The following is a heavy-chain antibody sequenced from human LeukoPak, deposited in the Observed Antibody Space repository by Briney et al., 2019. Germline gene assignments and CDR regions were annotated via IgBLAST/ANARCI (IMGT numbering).Heavy chain of an antibody. J-gene: IGHJ4*02. V-gene: IGHV3-23*01. D-gene: IGHD3-22*01. CDR3: AKGPTYYFDSSALKYFHY. CDR2: ISGSGGSI. Sequence: PGGSPRLSCAASGFTFSSYAMSWVRQAPGKGLEWVSAISGSGGSIYYADSVKGRFTISRDNSKNTMYLQMNSLRAEDTAVYYCAKGPTYYFDSSALKYFHYWGQGTLVTVSS. CDR1: GFTFSSYA.